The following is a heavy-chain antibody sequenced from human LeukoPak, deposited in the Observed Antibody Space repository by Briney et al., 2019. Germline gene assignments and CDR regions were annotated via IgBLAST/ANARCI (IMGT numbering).Heavy chain of an antibody. Sequence: GASVKVSCKASGYTFTGYYMHWVRQAPGQGLEWMGWINPNSGGTNYAQKFQGRVTMTRDTSISTAYMELSRLRSDDTAVYYCARSPLTPNPHFDSWGQGTLVTVSS. CDR1: GYTFTGYY. CDR2: INPNSGGT. D-gene: IGHD3-16*01. CDR3: ARSPLTPNPHFDS. V-gene: IGHV1-2*02. J-gene: IGHJ4*02.